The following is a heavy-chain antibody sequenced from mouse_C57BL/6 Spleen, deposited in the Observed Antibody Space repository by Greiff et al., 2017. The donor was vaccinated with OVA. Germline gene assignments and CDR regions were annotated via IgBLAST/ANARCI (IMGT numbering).Heavy chain of an antibody. CDR2: IYPGDGDT. J-gene: IGHJ4*01. V-gene: IGHV1-82*01. D-gene: IGHD2-4*01. CDR3: ARVGLRDAMDY. CDR1: GYAFSSSW. Sequence: VQLQQSGPELVKPGASVKISCKASGYAFSSSWMNWVKQRPGKGLEWIGRIYPGDGDTNYNGKFKGKATLTADKSSSTAYMQLSSLTSEDSAVYFCARVGLRDAMDYGGQGTSVTGSS.